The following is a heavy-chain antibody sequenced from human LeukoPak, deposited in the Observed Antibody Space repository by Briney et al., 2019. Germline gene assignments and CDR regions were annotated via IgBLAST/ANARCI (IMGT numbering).Heavy chain of an antibody. CDR2: IRYDGSNK. CDR1: GFTFSSYG. V-gene: IGHV3-30*02. D-gene: IGHD4-23*01. Sequence: GGSLRLSCAASGFTFSSYGMHWVRQAPGKGLEWVAFIRYDGSNKYYADSVKGRFTISRDNSKNTLYLQMNSLRAEDTAVYYCARAGTVAYYYYYYGMDVWGQGTTVTVSS. CDR3: ARAGTVAYYYYYYGMDV. J-gene: IGHJ6*02.